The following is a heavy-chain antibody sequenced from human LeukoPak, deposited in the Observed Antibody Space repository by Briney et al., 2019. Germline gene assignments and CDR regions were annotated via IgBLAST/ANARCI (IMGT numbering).Heavy chain of an antibody. CDR1: GFTFSSYG. D-gene: IGHD6-13*01. V-gene: IGHV3-33*01. CDR3: ARAYSSSWYDYFDY. CDR2: IWYDGSNK. Sequence: PGRSLRLACAASGFTFSSYGMHWVRQAPGKGLEWVAVIWYDGSNKYYADSVKGRFTISRDNSKNTLYLQMNSLRAEDTAVYYCARAYSSSWYDYFDYWGQGTLVTVSS. J-gene: IGHJ4*02.